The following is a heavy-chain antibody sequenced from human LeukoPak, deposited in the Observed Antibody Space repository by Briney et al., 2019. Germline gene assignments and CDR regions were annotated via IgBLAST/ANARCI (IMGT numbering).Heavy chain of an antibody. V-gene: IGHV4-30-4*08. CDR1: GGSIISTDYY. J-gene: IGHJ4*02. D-gene: IGHD3-22*01. CDR2: IFYTGST. CDR3: ASTYYYDSSGYPTGGFDY. Sequence: SETLSLTCTVSGGSIISTDYYWIWIHQPPGKGLGWIGYIFYTGSTYYSPSLKSRVTISVDTSKNQFSLKLSSETAADTAVYYCASTYYYDSSGYPTGGFDYWGQGTLVTVSS.